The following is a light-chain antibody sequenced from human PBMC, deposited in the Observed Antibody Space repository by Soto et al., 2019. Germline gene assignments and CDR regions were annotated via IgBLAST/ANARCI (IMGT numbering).Light chain of an antibody. Sequence: EIVMTQSPVTLSVSPGERATLSCRASQSVSSNLAWYQQNPGQAPRLLIYDASNRATGIPARFSGSGSGTDFTLTISSLEPEDFAVYYCQHYGSAGTFGQGTKVDIK. V-gene: IGKV3-11*01. CDR2: DAS. CDR3: QHYGSAGT. CDR1: QSVSSN. J-gene: IGKJ1*01.